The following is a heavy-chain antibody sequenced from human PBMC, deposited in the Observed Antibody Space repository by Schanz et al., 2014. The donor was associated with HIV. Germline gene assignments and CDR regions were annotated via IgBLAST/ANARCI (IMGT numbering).Heavy chain of an antibody. D-gene: IGHD2-21*02. CDR1: GFAFSSSW. J-gene: IGHJ4*02. CDR2: INQDKSDK. CDR3: VRGDPIGSF. Sequence: VQVVESGGGVVQPGRSLRLSCAASGFAFSSSWMHWVRQTPGKGLEWVAHINQDKSDKRYLYSVRGRFTVSRDNTKNSLFLQMSSLRAEDTAIYYCVRGDPIGSFWGQGTLVTVSS. V-gene: IGHV3-7*01.